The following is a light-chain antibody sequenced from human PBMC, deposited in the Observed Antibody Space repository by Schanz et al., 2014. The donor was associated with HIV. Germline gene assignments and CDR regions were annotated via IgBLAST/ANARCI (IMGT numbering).Light chain of an antibody. Sequence: DIQMTQSPSTMSASVGDRVTITCRASQGISSYLAWYQQKPGKAPKLLIYAASTLESGVPSRFSGSGSGTDFTLTINSLQPEDSATYYCQQSFSSPFTFGGGTKVEI. CDR1: QGISSY. V-gene: IGKV1-39*01. CDR2: AAS. CDR3: QQSFSSPFT. J-gene: IGKJ4*01.